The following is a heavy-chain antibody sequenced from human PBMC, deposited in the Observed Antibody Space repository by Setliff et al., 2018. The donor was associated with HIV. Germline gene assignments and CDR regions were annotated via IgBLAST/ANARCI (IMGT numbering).Heavy chain of an antibody. D-gene: IGHD1-26*01. CDR2: ISYRGRT. Sequence: SETLSLTCAVSGYSISNDYYWGWIRQPPGKGLGWIGSISYRGRTYYNPSLKSRLSISVDTSKNQLSLKLSAVTAADTAVYYCAISTSGVSGSYPAHAFDIWGQGTLVTVSS. CDR1: GYSISNDYY. V-gene: IGHV4-38-2*01. J-gene: IGHJ3*02. CDR3: AISTSGVSGSYPAHAFDI.